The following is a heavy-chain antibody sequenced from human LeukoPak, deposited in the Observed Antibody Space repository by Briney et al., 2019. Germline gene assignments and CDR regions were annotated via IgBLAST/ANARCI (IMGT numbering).Heavy chain of an antibody. V-gene: IGHV3-30*18. Sequence: PGGSLRLSCAASGFTFSDYYMIWIRQAPGKGLEWVAVISYDGSNKYYADSVKGRFTISRDNSKNTLYLQINSLRAEDTAVYYCAKDREWELSGGYYFDYWGQGTLVTVSS. J-gene: IGHJ4*02. CDR2: ISYDGSNK. CDR3: AKDREWELSGGYYFDY. D-gene: IGHD1-26*01. CDR1: GFTFSDYY.